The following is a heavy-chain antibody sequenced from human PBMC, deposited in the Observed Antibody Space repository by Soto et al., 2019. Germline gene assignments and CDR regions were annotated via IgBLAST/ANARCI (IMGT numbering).Heavy chain of an antibody. V-gene: IGHV4-59*01. D-gene: IGHD6-13*01. J-gene: IGHJ4*02. CDR3: SAASGNPLIFDY. CDR2: IYYSGST. Sequence: PSETLSLTCIVSGGSISNYYWSWIRQPPGKGLEWIGYIYYSGSTNYNPSLKSRVTISVDTSKNQFSLKLASVTAADTAIYYCSAASGNPLIFDYWGQGALVTVSS. CDR1: GGSISNYY.